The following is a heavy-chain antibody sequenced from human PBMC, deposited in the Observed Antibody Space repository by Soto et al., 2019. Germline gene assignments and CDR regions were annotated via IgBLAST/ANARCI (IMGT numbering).Heavy chain of an antibody. CDR2: ISYDGSNK. V-gene: IGHV3-30*03. CDR3: AREMGERSAYSYNHNWIDP. J-gene: IGHJ5*02. D-gene: IGHD3-22*01. Sequence: QVHLVESGGGVVQPGRSLRLSCAASGFIFSNYAMHWVRRAPGKGLEWVGLISYDGSNKYYADSMKGRFTISRDNAKNPMFLQMKSHSPGDTDEYLCAREMGERSAYSYNHNWIDPWGQGDQVTVSS. CDR1: GFIFSNYA.